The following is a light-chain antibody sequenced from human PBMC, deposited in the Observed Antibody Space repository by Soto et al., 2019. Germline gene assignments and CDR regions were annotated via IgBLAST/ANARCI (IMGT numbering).Light chain of an antibody. CDR1: SSDVGHYDH. Sequence: QSVLTQPPSASGSPGQSITISCTGTSSDVGHYDHVSWYQQHPGKVPKLMIYEVNLRPSGVPDRFSGSKSGNRASLTVSGLHVEDEADYYCSSFAASGGCVFGGGTKVTVL. V-gene: IGLV2-8*01. CDR3: SSFAASGGCV. CDR2: EVN. J-gene: IGLJ3*02.